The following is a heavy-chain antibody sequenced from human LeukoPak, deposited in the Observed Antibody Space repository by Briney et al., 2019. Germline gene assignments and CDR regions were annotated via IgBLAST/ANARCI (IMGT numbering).Heavy chain of an antibody. D-gene: IGHD3-10*01. Sequence: SETLSLTCAVYGGSFSGYYWGWIRQPPGKGLEWIGSIYYSGSTYYNPSLKSRVTISVDTSKNQFSLKLSSVTAADTAVYCCAGSGITMVGGVRARFDPWGQGTLVTVSS. CDR1: GGSFSGYY. CDR3: AGSGITMVGGVRARFDP. CDR2: IYYSGST. J-gene: IGHJ5*02. V-gene: IGHV4-59*05.